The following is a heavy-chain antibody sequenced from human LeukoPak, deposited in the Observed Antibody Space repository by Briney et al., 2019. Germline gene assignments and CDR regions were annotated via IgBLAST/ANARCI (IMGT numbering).Heavy chain of an antibody. D-gene: IGHD1-14*01. CDR3: ARQQTGAFDY. V-gene: IGHV6-1*01. CDR1: GDSVASNTPA. J-gene: IGHJ4*02. CDR2: TYYSSKWYN. Sequence: SQTLSLTCAIYGDSVASNTPAWDWIRQSPSRGLEWLVSTYYSSKWYNDYAVSVRSRITINPDTAKNQFYLQLNSVTPEDPAVYYCARQQTGAFDYWGQGTLVTVSS.